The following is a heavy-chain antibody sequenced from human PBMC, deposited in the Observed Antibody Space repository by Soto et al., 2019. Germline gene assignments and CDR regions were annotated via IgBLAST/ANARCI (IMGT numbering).Heavy chain of an antibody. V-gene: IGHV1-2*02. CDR3: AREEGDSYGKEDYYYGMDV. D-gene: IGHD5-18*01. Sequence: ASVKVSCKASGYTFTGYYMHWVRQAPGQGLEWMGWINPNSGGTNYAQKFQGGVTMTRDTSISTAYMELSRLRSDDTAVYYCAREEGDSYGKEDYYYGMDVWGQGTTVTVSS. CDR1: GYTFTGYY. J-gene: IGHJ6*02. CDR2: INPNSGGT.